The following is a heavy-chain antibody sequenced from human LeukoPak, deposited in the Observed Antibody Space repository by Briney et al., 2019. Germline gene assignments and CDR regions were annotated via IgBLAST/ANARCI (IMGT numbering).Heavy chain of an antibody. Sequence: AGGSLRLSCAASGFTFSSYEMNWVRQAPGKGLEWLSYISRSGNAIYYADSMKGRFTISRDNAKNSLYLQMNSLRVEDTAVYYCARVPGSSSGSNWYFDLWGRGTLVTVSS. J-gene: IGHJ2*01. D-gene: IGHD6-19*01. CDR2: ISRSGNAI. V-gene: IGHV3-48*03. CDR3: ARVPGSSSGSNWYFDL. CDR1: GFTFSSYE.